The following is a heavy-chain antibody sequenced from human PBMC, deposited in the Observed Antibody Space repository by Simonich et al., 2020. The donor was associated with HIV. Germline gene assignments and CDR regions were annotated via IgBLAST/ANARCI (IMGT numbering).Heavy chain of an antibody. CDR3: ASLWGNAFDI. CDR2: INHSGST. J-gene: IGHJ3*02. D-gene: IGHD3-16*01. V-gene: IGHV4-34*02. Sequence: QVQLQQWGAGLLKPSETLSLTCAVYGGSFSGYYWSWIRPPPGKGLEWIGEINHSGSTSYNPSLKSLVIISVDTSKNQFSLKLSSVTAADTAVYYCASLWGNAFDIWGQGTMVTVSS. CDR1: GGSFSGYY.